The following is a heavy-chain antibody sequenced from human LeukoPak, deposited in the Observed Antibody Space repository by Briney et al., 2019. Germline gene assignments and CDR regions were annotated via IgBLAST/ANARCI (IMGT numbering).Heavy chain of an antibody. CDR1: GFTFSSYA. CDR3: AREGGSGRTFVDY. CDR2: ISYDGSNK. Sequence: GKSLRLSCAASGFTFSSYAMHWVRQASGKGLEWVAVISYDGSNKYYADSVKGRFTISRDNSKNTLYLQMNSLRAEDTAVYYCAREGGSGRTFVDYWGQGTLVTVSS. V-gene: IGHV3-30-3*01. J-gene: IGHJ4*02. D-gene: IGHD3-10*01.